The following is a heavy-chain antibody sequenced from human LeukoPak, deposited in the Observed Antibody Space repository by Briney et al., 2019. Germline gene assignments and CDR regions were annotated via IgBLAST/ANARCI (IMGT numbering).Heavy chain of an antibody. Sequence: SETLSLTCTVYGGSFSGYYWSWIRQPPGKGLEWIGEINHSGSTNYNPPLKSRVTISVDTSKNQFSLKLSSVTAADTAVYYCARHPTPLVTAHWFDPWGQGTLVTVSS. CDR2: INHSGST. V-gene: IGHV4-34*01. CDR3: ARHPTPLVTAHWFDP. CDR1: GGSFSGYY. J-gene: IGHJ5*02. D-gene: IGHD4-23*01.